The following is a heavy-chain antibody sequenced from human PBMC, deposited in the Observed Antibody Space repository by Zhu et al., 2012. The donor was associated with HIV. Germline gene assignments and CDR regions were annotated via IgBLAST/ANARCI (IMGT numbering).Heavy chain of an antibody. CDR3: ARDRGIAVAGSYYYGMDV. Sequence: QVQLQESGPGLVKPSETLSLTCTVSGGSISSYYWSWIRQPPGKGLEWIGYIYTSGNTNYSPSLKSRVTISVDTSKNQFSLKLSSVTAADTAVYYCARDRGIAVAGSYYYGMDVWDQGP. CDR2: IYTSGNT. J-gene: IGHJ6*02. CDR1: GGSISSYY. V-gene: IGHV4-4*09. D-gene: IGHD6-19*01.